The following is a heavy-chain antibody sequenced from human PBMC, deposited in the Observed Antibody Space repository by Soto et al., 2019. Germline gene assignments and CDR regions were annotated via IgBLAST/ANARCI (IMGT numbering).Heavy chain of an antibody. CDR3: ARDFPLGSGTYDAFDI. D-gene: IGHD2-15*01. J-gene: IGHJ3*02. V-gene: IGHV3-21*01. Sequence: EVQLVESGGGLVKPGGSLRLSCAASGFTFSNSGMNWVRQTPGKGLEWVSSISGGGDYIYYADSMKGRFTISRDNAQISLFLQINSLRAEDTAVYDCARDFPLGSGTYDAFDIWGQGTMVTVSS. CDR2: ISGGGDYI. CDR1: GFTFSNSG.